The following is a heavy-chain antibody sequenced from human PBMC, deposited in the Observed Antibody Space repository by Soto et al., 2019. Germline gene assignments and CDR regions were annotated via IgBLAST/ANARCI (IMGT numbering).Heavy chain of an antibody. CDR2: VHYVGTT. J-gene: IGHJ4*02. CDR3: TRLNYYDTSGYPYFFDY. CDR1: GDSMSEFY. V-gene: IGHV4-59*12. D-gene: IGHD3-22*01. Sequence: SATLCLTCSVSGDSMSEFYWSWIRQSPGKGLEWIGYVHYVGTTKYNPSHKSRVTISVDTSKKQFSLNLRSVTAADTAVYYCTRLNYYDTSGYPYFFDYWGQGAPVTLSS.